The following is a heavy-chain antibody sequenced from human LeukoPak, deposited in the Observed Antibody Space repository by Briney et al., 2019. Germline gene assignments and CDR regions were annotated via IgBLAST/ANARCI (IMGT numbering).Heavy chain of an antibody. CDR3: ARGLLYCSGGSCSPDY. Sequence: SVKVSCKASGGTFSSYAISWVRQAPGQGLEWMGGIIPIFGTANYAQKFQGRVTITADESTSTAYMELSSLRSEDTAVYYCARGLLYCSGGSCSPDYWGQGTLVTVSS. D-gene: IGHD2-15*01. V-gene: IGHV1-69*13. CDR2: IIPIFGTA. CDR1: GGTFSSYA. J-gene: IGHJ4*02.